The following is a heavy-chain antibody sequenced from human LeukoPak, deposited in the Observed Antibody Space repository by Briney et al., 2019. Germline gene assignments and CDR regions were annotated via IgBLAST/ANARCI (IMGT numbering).Heavy chain of an antibody. D-gene: IGHD2-15*01. CDR1: GFTFSSYA. CDR3: AKSPWTCSGGSCHLLNWFDP. J-gene: IGHJ5*02. CDR2: ISGSGGST. Sequence: GGSLRLSCAASGFTFSSYAMSWVRQAPGKGLEWVSAISGSGGSTYYADSVKGRFTISRDNSKNTLYLQMNSLRAEDTAVYYCAKSPWTCSGGSCHLLNWFDPWGQGTLVTVSS. V-gene: IGHV3-23*01.